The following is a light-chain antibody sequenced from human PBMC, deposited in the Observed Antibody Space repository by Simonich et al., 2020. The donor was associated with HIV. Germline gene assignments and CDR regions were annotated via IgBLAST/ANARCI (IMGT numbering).Light chain of an antibody. J-gene: IGKJ2*01. CDR3: QQRSYWMYT. CDR1: QSVSRY. CDR2: GAS. Sequence: EVVLTQSPATLSLSPGERATLSCRSSQSVSRYLAWYQQKPGQAPRLLIYGASTRATGIPARFSGSWSGTDFTLTISSLEPEDFAVYYCQQRSYWMYTFGQGTKLEIK. V-gene: IGKV3-11*01.